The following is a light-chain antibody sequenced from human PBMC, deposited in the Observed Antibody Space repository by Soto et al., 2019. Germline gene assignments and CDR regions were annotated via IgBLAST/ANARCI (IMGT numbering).Light chain of an antibody. CDR1: QGISSW. J-gene: IGKJ4*01. Sequence: DIQMTQSPSALSASVGDRVTITCRGSQGISSWLAWYQQKPGKAPRLLIYKASSLASGVPSRFSGSGSGTEFTLTISSLQPEDVATYHCQQYDKSPLTFGGGTKVDIK. V-gene: IGKV1-5*03. CDR2: KAS. CDR3: QQYDKSPLT.